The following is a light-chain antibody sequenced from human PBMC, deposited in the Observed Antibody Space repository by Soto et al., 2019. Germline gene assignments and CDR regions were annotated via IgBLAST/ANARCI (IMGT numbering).Light chain of an antibody. Sequence: QSALTQPPSASGSPGQSVTISCTGTSSDVGGYNYVSWYQQHPGKAPKLMIYEVTKRPSGVPDRFSGSKSGNTASLTVSGLQAKDEADYYCSSYAGSLYVFGTGTKVTVL. V-gene: IGLV2-8*01. CDR2: EVT. CDR1: SSDVGGYNY. J-gene: IGLJ1*01. CDR3: SSYAGSLYV.